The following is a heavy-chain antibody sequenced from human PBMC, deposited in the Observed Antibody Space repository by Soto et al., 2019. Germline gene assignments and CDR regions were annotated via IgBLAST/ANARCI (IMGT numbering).Heavy chain of an antibody. V-gene: IGHV6-1*01. J-gene: IGHJ4*02. D-gene: IGHD6-19*01. CDR3: ARGSYYSGWV. CDR1: GDSVFSTSTA. Sequence: SQTLSLTCAISGDSVFSTSTAWSWIRQSPSRGLEWLGRTYYRSNWYTDYAVPVKSRITISPDTSKNQFSLQLNSVTPEDTAVYYCARGSYYSGWVWGQGTLVTVSS. CDR2: TYYRSNWYT.